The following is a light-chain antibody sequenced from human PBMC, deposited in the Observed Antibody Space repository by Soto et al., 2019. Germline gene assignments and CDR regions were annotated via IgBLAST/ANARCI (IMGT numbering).Light chain of an antibody. V-gene: IGKV3-11*01. CDR1: QSVSDY. CDR3: QHRNNRPFS. Sequence: FLTQAPATLSLSPGERATLSCRASQSVSDYTAWFQQKPGQAPRLLIYDASNRATGIPARFSGSGSGTDFTLTISSLEPEDFAVYYCQHRNNRPFSFGPGTKVDIK. CDR2: DAS. J-gene: IGKJ3*01.